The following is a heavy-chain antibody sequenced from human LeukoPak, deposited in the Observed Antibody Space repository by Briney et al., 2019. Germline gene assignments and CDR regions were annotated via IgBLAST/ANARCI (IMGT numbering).Heavy chain of an antibody. V-gene: IGHV3-73*01. CDR3: TRWDCTTTGCYPFDY. J-gene: IGHJ4*02. Sequence: PGGSLRLSCAASGFTFSGSAIHWVRQASGKGLEWVGRIRDKANSYATAYIASVKGRLTISRDDPKNTAYLQMSSLKTEDTAVYYCTRWDCTTTGCYPFDYWGQGTLVTVSS. CDR2: IRDKANSYAT. D-gene: IGHD2-2*01. CDR1: GFTFSGSA.